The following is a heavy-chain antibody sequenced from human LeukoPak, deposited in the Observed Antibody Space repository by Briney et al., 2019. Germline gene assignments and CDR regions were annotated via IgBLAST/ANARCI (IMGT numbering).Heavy chain of an antibody. V-gene: IGHV4-39*01. D-gene: IGHD5-24*01. J-gene: IGHJ4*02. CDR1: GGSISSSSYY. Sequence: SETLSLTCTVSGGSISSSSYYWGWIRQPPGKGLEWIGTIFYSGSTYYNPSLKSRVTISVDTAKNQFSLKLSSVTAADAAVYYCARWDGYNMGVDYWGQGTLVTVSS. CDR3: ARWDGYNMGVDY. CDR2: IFYSGST.